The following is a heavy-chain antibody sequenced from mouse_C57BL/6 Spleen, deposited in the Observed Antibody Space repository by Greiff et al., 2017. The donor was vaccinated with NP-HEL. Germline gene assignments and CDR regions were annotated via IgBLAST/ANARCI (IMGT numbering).Heavy chain of an antibody. V-gene: IGHV1-50*01. CDR2: IDPSDSYT. CDR1: GYTFTSYW. Sequence: VQLQQPGAELVKPGASVKLSCKASGYTFTSYWMQWVKQRPGQGLEWIGEIDPSDSYTNYNQKFKGKATLTVDTSSSTAYMQLSSLTSEDSAVYYCARWYDGYYYFDYWGQGTTLTVSS. D-gene: IGHD2-3*01. J-gene: IGHJ2*01. CDR3: ARWYDGYYYFDY.